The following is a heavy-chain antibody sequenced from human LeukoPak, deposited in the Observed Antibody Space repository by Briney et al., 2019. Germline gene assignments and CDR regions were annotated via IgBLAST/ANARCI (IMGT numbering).Heavy chain of an antibody. CDR2: ISAYNGNT. CDR1: GYTFTSYG. Sequence: ASVKVSCKASGYTFTSYGISWVRQAPGQGLEWMGWISAYNGNTNYAQKLQGRVTMTTDTSTSTAYMELRSLRSDDTAVYYCARSRYQLLHNWFDPWGQGTLVTVSS. CDR3: ARSRYQLLHNWFDP. V-gene: IGHV1-18*01. D-gene: IGHD2-2*01. J-gene: IGHJ5*02.